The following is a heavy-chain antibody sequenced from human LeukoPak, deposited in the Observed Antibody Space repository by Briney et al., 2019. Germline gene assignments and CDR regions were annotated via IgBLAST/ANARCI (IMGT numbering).Heavy chain of an antibody. CDR1: GFTVSSNY. CDR2: IYSDGRI. D-gene: IGHD5-18*01. V-gene: IGHV3-53*01. CDR3: ARESGYSYGLAGFFDY. J-gene: IGHJ4*02. Sequence: GGSLRLSCAASGFTVSSNYMSWVRQAPGKGLEWVSVIYSDGRIHYADSVKGRCTISRDDSKNTLYLQMHSLRAEDTAVYYCARESGYSYGLAGFFDYWGQGTLVTVSS.